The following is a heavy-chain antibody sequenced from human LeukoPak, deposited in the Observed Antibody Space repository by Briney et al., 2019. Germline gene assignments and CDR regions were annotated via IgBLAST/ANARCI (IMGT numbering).Heavy chain of an antibody. CDR3: AKAPGERTARRRLFFDF. J-gene: IGHJ4*02. CDR2: ISGSGNT. D-gene: IGHD2-21*02. CDR1: GFAFSYYA. V-gene: IGHV3-43*02. Sequence: GGSLRLSCAASGFAFSYYAMSWVRQAPGKGLEWVSGISGSGNTHYTDSVKGRFTISKDNSKNSLYLQMNSLRSEDTALYYCAKAPGERTARRRLFFDFWGQGTLVTVSS.